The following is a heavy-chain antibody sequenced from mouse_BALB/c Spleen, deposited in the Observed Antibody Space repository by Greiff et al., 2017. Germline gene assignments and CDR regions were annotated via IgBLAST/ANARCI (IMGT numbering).Heavy chain of an antibody. Sequence: EVQLQESGPELVKPGASVKMSCKASGYTFTSYVMHWVKQKPGQGLEWIGYINPYNDGTKYNEKFKGKATLTSDKSSSTAYMELSSLTSEDSAVYYCARDYYGSSPYAMDYWGQGTSVTVSS. J-gene: IGHJ4*01. D-gene: IGHD1-1*01. CDR3: ARDYYGSSPYAMDY. CDR1: GYTFTSYV. V-gene: IGHV1-14*01. CDR2: INPYNDGT.